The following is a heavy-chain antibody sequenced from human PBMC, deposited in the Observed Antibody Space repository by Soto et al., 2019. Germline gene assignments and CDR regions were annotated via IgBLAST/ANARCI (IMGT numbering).Heavy chain of an antibody. CDR2: ISYDGSDK. D-gene: IGHD1-26*01. J-gene: IGHJ4*02. V-gene: IGHV3-30*03. Sequence: QVQLVESGGGVVQPGRSLRLSCAASGFTFSSYGMHWVRQAPGKGLEWVAVISYDGSDKYYADSVKGRFTISRDSSKNTLCLPMNRLRAGDTAVYYCARDRSGSYAYWGQGTLVTVSS. CDR1: GFTFSSYG. CDR3: ARDRSGSYAY.